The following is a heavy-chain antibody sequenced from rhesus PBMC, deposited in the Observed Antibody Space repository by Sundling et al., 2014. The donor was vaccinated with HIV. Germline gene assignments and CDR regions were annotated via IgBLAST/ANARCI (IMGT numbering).Heavy chain of an antibody. CDR1: GDSISESYR. CDR3: ASEITANGALDF. Sequence: QVQLQESGPGLVKPSETLSLTCAVSGDSISESYRWSWIRQPPGKGLEWIGYIYGSTTSTNYNPSLKSRVTLSVDTSKNQLSLKLSSVTAADTAVYYCASEITANGALDFWGRGLRVTVSS. V-gene: IGHV4S10*01. J-gene: IGHJ3*01. CDR2: IYGSTTST. D-gene: IGHD1-26*01.